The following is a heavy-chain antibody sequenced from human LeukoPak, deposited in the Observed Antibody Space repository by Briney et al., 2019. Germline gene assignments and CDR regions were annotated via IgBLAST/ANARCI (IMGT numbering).Heavy chain of an antibody. CDR1: GYTFTKYG. Sequence: ASVKVSCKASGYTFTKYGMNWVRQAPGQGLEWMGWINTNTGNPTYAQDFTGRFVFSLDTSISTAYLQISSLKAEDTAVYYCAKKYCSSASCYFDYWGQGTLVTVSS. D-gene: IGHD2-2*01. V-gene: IGHV7-4-1*02. CDR3: AKKYCSSASCYFDY. J-gene: IGHJ4*02. CDR2: INTNTGNP.